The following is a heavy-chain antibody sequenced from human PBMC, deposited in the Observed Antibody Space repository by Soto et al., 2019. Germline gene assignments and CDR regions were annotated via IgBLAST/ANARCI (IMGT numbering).Heavy chain of an antibody. J-gene: IGHJ6*02. CDR2: IDSGGST. D-gene: IGHD2-21*02. V-gene: IGHV3-53*01. Sequence: GGSLRLSCAASGFIVSGNYMNWVRQAPGKGLEWVSVIDSGGSTYYADSVKGRFTISRDNSKNTLYLQMNSLRAEDTAVYYCASTRYCGGDCYLYGMDVWGQGTTVTVSS. CDR3: ASTRYCGGDCYLYGMDV. CDR1: GFIVSGNY.